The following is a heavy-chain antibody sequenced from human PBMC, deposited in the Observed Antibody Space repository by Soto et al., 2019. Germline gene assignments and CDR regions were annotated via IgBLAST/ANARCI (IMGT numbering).Heavy chain of an antibody. D-gene: IGHD6-19*01. V-gene: IGHV3-21*01. CDR2: ISSSSSYI. Sequence: EVQLVESGGGLVKPGGSLRLSCAASGFTFSSYSMNWVRQAPGKGLEWVSSISSSSSYIYYADSVKGRFTISRDNAKNSLYLQMNSLRAEDTAVYYCARSLVGGAVPLRQDAFDIWGQGTMVTVSS. J-gene: IGHJ3*02. CDR1: GFTFSSYS. CDR3: ARSLVGGAVPLRQDAFDI.